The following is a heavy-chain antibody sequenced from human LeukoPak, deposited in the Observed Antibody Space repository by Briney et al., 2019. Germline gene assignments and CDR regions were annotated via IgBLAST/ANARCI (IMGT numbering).Heavy chain of an antibody. J-gene: IGHJ4*02. CDR2: ISYDGSNK. V-gene: IGHV3-30*18. CDR1: GFTFSSYG. Sequence: QSGRSLRLSCAASGFTFSSYGMHWVRQAPGKGLEWVAVISYDGSNKYYADSVKGRFTISRDNSKNTLYLQMNSLRAEDTAVYYCAKDRSGYADYWGQGTLVTVSS. CDR3: AKDRSGYADY. D-gene: IGHD5-12*01.